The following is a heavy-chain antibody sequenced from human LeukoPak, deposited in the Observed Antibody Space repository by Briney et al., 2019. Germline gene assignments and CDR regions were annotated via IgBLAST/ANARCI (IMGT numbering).Heavy chain of an antibody. Sequence: GGSLRLSCAASGFTFSASAMNWVRQAPGKGLEWVSVIDSGGSKKYAESVKGRFTISRDNSKNTLYLQMNSLRAEDTAVYYCARESPDDSSASWGQGTLVTVSS. CDR2: IDSGGSK. D-gene: IGHD3-22*01. J-gene: IGHJ5*02. V-gene: IGHV3-66*01. CDR3: ARESPDDSSAS. CDR1: GFTFSASA.